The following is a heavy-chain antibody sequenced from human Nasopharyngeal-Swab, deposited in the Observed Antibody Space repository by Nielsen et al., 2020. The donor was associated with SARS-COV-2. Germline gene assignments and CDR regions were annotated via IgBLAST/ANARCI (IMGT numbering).Heavy chain of an antibody. V-gene: IGHV3-23*01. J-gene: IGHJ1*01. CDR1: GFTVSSYA. Sequence: GESLKLSCAASGFTVSSYAMSWVRQAPGKGLDWVSTIRGSDSRTYYADSVKGRLTISRDDSKNTLYLQMNSLGVEDTAVYYCAKDLSVVPAATGAERFRHWGQGTLVTVSS. D-gene: IGHD2-2*01. CDR3: AKDLSVVPAATGAERFRH. CDR2: IRGSDSRT.